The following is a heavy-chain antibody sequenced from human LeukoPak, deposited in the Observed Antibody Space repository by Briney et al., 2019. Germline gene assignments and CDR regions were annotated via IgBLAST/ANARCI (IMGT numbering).Heavy chain of an antibody. CDR3: ARGIGGQLLRYYYMDV. CDR2: ISAYNGNT. Sequence: ASVKVSCKASGYTFTSYGISWVRQAPGQGLEWMEWISAYNGNTNYAQKLQGRVTMTTDTSTSTAYMELRSLRSDDTAVYYCARGIGGQLLRYYYMDVWGKGTTVTVSS. J-gene: IGHJ6*03. V-gene: IGHV1-18*01. CDR1: GYTFTSYG. D-gene: IGHD2-2*01.